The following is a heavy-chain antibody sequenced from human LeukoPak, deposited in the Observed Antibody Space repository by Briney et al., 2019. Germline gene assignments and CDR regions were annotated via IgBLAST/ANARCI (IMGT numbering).Heavy chain of an antibody. V-gene: IGHV1-18*01. D-gene: IGHD3-22*01. J-gene: IGHJ3*02. Sequence: ASVKVSCKPSGYTFTSYGISWVRQAPGQGLEWMGWISGYTGNTKYAQKLQGRVTMTTDTSTSTAYMELRSLRSDDTAVYYCARDSLQIYYDSSGYHLDAFDNWGQGTMVTVSS. CDR2: ISGYTGNT. CDR3: ARDSLQIYYDSSGYHLDAFDN. CDR1: GYTFTSYG.